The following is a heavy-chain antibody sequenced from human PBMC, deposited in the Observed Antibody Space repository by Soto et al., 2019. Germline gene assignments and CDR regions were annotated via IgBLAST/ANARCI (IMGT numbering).Heavy chain of an antibody. CDR3: ARDREYYDSSGLYFDY. V-gene: IGHV4-59*01. D-gene: IGHD3-22*01. Sequence: SETLSLTCSVSGGSISDYYWSWIRQPPGKGLEWIGYTYYGWNTNYNPSLKSRVTISVDTSKNQFSLKLISVNAADTAVYYCARDREYYDSSGLYFDYWGQGTRVTVSS. CDR1: GGSISDYY. CDR2: TYYGWNT. J-gene: IGHJ4*02.